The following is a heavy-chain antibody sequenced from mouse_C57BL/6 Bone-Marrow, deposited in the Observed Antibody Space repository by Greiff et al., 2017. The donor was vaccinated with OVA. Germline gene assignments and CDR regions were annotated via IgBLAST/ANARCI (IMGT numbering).Heavy chain of an antibody. CDR3: ARDSWDVWFAY. V-gene: IGHV5-4*01. CDR1: GFTFSSYA. Sequence: EVNLVESGGGLVKPGGSLKLSCAASGFTFSSYAMSWVRQTPEKRLEWVATISDGGSYTYYPDNVKGRFTISRDNAKNNLYLQMSHLKSEDTAMYYCARDSWDVWFAYWGQGTLVTVSA. J-gene: IGHJ3*01. CDR2: ISDGGSYT. D-gene: IGHD4-1*01.